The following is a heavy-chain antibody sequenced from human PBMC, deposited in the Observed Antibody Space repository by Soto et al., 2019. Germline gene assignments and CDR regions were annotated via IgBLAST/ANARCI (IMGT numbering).Heavy chain of an antibody. CDR3: ARHLLLYYYDSSGYYLRDAFDI. CDR2: IYYSGST. D-gene: IGHD3-22*01. J-gene: IGHJ3*02. V-gene: IGHV4-59*08. CDR1: GGSISSYY. Sequence: QVQLQESGPGLVKPSETLSLTCTVSGGSISSYYWSWIRQPPGKGLEWIGYIYYSGSTNYNPSLKSRVTIPVDTSKNQFSLKLSSVTAADTAVYYCARHLLLYYYDSSGYYLRDAFDIWGQGTMVTVSS.